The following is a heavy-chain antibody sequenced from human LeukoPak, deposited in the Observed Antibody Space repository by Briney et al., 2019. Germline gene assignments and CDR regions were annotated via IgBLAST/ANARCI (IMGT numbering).Heavy chain of an antibody. CDR3: ASDLQYYYGSGSYFDY. V-gene: IGHV3-7*01. D-gene: IGHD3-10*01. CDR1: GFTFSSYW. J-gene: IGHJ4*02. CDR2: IKQDGSEK. Sequence: GSLRLSCAASGFTFSSYWMSWVRQAPGKGLEWVANIKQDGSEKYYVDSVKGRFTISRDNAKNSLYLQMNSLRAEDTAVYYCASDLQYYYGSGSYFDYWGQGTLVTVSS.